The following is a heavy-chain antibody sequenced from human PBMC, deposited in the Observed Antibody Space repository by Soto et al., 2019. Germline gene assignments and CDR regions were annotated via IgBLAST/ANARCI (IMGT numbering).Heavy chain of an antibody. Sequence: QVQLIQSGTEVKKPGASVKISCQASGYTFTSHYLYWVRQAPGQGLEWMGIMSPSVGTTSYAQKFEHRITMTTNTSTSKVSMEMRRLTSDDTAADYCARGWGSGVGYFDYWGQGSLVTVSS. V-gene: IGHV1-46*03. D-gene: IGHD3-16*01. CDR1: GYTFTSHY. CDR3: ARGWGSGVGYFDY. J-gene: IGHJ4*02. CDR2: MSPSVGTT.